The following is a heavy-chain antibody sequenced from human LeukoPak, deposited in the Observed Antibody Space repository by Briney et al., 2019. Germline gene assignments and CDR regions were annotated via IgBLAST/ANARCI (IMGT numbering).Heavy chain of an antibody. V-gene: IGHV4-39*01. D-gene: IGHD3-10*01. CDR2: IYYSGST. CDR3: ARTTIGYYYTSGSYFWFDP. Sequence: SETLSHTCTVSGGSISSSSYYWGWIRQPPGKGLEWIGSIYYSGSTYYNPSLKSRVTIFIDTSKNQFALKLSSVTAADTAVYYCARTTIGYYYTSGSYFWFDPWGQGTLVTVSS. CDR1: GGSISSSSYY. J-gene: IGHJ5*02.